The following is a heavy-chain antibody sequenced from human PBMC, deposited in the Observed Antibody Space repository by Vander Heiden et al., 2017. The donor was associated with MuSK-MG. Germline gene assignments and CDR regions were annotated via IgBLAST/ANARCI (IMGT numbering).Heavy chain of an antibody. CDR1: GFTVSSNY. D-gene: IGHD3-22*01. V-gene: IGHV3-66*02. CDR3: AIFYDDSSGGKDAFDI. CDR2: IYSGGTT. Sequence: EVQLVESGGGLVQPGGSLRLSCAASGFTVSSNYMSWVRQAPGKGLEWVSVIYSGGTTYYADSVKGRFTISRDNSKNTRDVKMNSMRAEETAVYYCAIFYDDSSGGKDAFDIWGQGTMVTVCS. J-gene: IGHJ3*02.